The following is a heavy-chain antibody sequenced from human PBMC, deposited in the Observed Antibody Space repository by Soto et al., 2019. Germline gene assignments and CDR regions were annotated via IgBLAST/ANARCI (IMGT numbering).Heavy chain of an antibody. CDR1: GYSFTSYY. J-gene: IGHJ4*02. Sequence: GESLKISCTTSGYSFTSYYITWVRQMPGKGLECMGTIAPGDSYSNYNPSFQGHVTISADNSISTAYLQWSSLKASDTGIYYCATMSSGWYYWGQGTRVTVSS. V-gene: IGHV5-10-1*01. D-gene: IGHD6-19*01. CDR3: ATMSSGWYY. CDR2: IAPGDSYS.